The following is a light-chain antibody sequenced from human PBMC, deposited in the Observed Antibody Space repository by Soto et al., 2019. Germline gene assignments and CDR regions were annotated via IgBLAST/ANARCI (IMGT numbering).Light chain of an antibody. CDR2: GAS. J-gene: IGKJ1*01. CDR3: QQYGSSPRK. CDR1: QSVSSSY. Sequence: EIVLTQSPGTLALSPGERATLSCRGSQSVSSSYLAWYQQKPGQAPRLLIYGASSRATGIPDRFSGSGSGTDFTLTISRQEPEDFAVYYCQQYGSSPRKFGQGTKVDIK. V-gene: IGKV3-20*01.